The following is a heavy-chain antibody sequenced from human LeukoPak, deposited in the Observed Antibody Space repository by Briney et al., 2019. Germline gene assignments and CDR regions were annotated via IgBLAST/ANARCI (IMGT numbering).Heavy chain of an antibody. CDR3: ATYDSWSGYNIAY. D-gene: IGHD3-3*01. Sequence: GGSLRLSCVVSGFTLSSRWMMWVRQAPGRGLEWMTNINRDGSEKNYVDSVKGRFTITRDNAENSLYLQMNSLKVEDTAIYYCATYDSWSGYNIAYWGQGTLVTVSS. J-gene: IGHJ4*02. V-gene: IGHV3-7*03. CDR2: INRDGSEK. CDR1: GFTLSSRW.